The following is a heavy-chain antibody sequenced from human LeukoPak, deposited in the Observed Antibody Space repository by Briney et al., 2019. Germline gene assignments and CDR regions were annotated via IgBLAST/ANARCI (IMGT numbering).Heavy chain of an antibody. J-gene: IGHJ4*02. CDR2: IIPIFETP. V-gene: IGHV1-69*13. Sequence: GASVKVSCKASGGTFSNYAISWVRQAPGHGLEWMGGIIPIFETPSYAQKFQDRVTITADESTTTAYMELSSLRSDDTAVYFCATRMPGSQSDNWGQGTLVTVSS. CDR1: GGTFSNYA. CDR3: ATRMPGSQSDN. D-gene: IGHD3-10*01.